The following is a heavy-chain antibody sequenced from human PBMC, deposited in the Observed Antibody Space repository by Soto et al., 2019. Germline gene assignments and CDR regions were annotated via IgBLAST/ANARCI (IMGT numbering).Heavy chain of an antibody. CDR3: TSLTVNFDY. Sequence: GGSLRLSCAASGFTFSGSAMHWVRQASGKGLEWVGSIRSKANSYATAYAASVKGRFTISRDDSKNTAYLQMNSLKTEDTAVYYCTSLTVNFDYWGQGALVTVSS. V-gene: IGHV3-73*01. CDR2: IRSKANSYAT. D-gene: IGHD4-17*01. CDR1: GFTFSGSA. J-gene: IGHJ4*02.